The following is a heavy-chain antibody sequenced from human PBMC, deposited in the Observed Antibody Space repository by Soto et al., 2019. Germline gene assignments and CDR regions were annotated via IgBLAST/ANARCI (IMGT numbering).Heavy chain of an antibody. Sequence: ASVKVSCKASGYTFTSYGISWVRQAPGQGLEWMGWISAYNGNTNYAQKLQGRVTMTTDTSTSTAYMELRSLRSDDTAVYYCARIRITIFGVVTDAFDIWGQGTMVTVSS. CDR3: ARIRITIFGVVTDAFDI. CDR1: GYTFTSYG. J-gene: IGHJ3*02. D-gene: IGHD3-3*01. V-gene: IGHV1-18*01. CDR2: ISAYNGNT.